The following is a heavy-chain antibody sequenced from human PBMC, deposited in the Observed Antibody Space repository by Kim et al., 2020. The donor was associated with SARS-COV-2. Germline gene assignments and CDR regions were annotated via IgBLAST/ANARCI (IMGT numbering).Heavy chain of an antibody. CDR1: GGSISSGGYY. Sequence: SETLSLTCTVSGGSISSGGYYWSWIRQHPGKGLEWIGYIYYSGSTYYNPSLKSRVTISVDTSKNQFSLKLSSVTAADTAVYYCAREYSSSWYFYFDYWGQGTLVTVSS. V-gene: IGHV4-31*03. CDR3: AREYSSSWYFYFDY. D-gene: IGHD6-13*01. J-gene: IGHJ4*02. CDR2: IYYSGST.